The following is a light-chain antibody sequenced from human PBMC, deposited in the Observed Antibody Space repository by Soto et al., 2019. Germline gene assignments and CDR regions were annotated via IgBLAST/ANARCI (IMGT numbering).Light chain of an antibody. CDR1: QSVSSSY. CDR3: QQYGSSLSLFT. J-gene: IGKJ3*01. Sequence: EIVLTQSAGSLSLSPGERATLSCRASQSVSSSYLAWYQQKPGQAPRLLIYGASSRATGIPDRFSGSGSGTDFTLTISRLEPEDFAVYYCQQYGSSLSLFTFGPGTKVDIK. CDR2: GAS. V-gene: IGKV3-20*01.